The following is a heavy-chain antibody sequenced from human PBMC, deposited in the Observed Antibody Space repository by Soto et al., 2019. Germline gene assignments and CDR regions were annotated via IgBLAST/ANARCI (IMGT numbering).Heavy chain of an antibody. CDR3: ARGSWELHAFDI. D-gene: IGHD1-26*01. J-gene: IGHJ3*02. V-gene: IGHV3-13*01. CDR1: GFTFSSYD. CDR2: IGTAGDT. Sequence: QLGGSLRLSCAASGFTFSSYDMHWVRQATGKGLEWVSAIGTAGDTYYPGSVKGRFTIARENAKNSLYLQMNSLRAGDTALYYCARGSWELHAFDIWGQGTMVTVSS.